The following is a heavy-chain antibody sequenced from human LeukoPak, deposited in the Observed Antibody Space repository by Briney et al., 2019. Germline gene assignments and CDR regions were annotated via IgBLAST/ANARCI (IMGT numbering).Heavy chain of an antibody. CDR3: ARLRTVAEETFDY. CDR2: IYYSGST. Sequence: SETLSLTCTVSGGSISSYYWSWIRQPPGKGLEWIGYIYYSGSTNYNPSLKSRVTISVDTSKNQLSLKLSSVTAADTAVYYCARLRTVAEETFDYWGQGTLVTVSS. J-gene: IGHJ4*02. CDR1: GGSISSYY. D-gene: IGHD4-23*01. V-gene: IGHV4-59*08.